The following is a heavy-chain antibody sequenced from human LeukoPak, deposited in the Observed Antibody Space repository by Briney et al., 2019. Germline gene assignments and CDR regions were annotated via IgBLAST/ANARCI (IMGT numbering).Heavy chain of an antibody. D-gene: IGHD2-2*01. V-gene: IGHV4-38-2*01. CDR1: GYSISSGYY. CDR2: IYHSGST. CDR3: ARVVPAADANYYYYYMDV. Sequence: PSETLSLTCAVSGYSISSGYYWGWIRQPPGKGLEWIGSIYHSGSTYYNPSLKRRVTISVDTSKNQFSLKLSSVTAADTAVYYCARVVPAADANYYYYYMDVWGKGTTVTVSS. J-gene: IGHJ6*03.